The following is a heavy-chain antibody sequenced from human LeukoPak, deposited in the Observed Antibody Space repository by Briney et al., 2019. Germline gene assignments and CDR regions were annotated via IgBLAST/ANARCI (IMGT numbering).Heavy chain of an antibody. V-gene: IGHV3-23*01. CDR2: IGGSGGTT. J-gene: IGHJ4*02. CDR3: AKRLPYYFDY. Sequence: GGSLRLSCAASGFTLSSYGMSCVRRAPGKGLEWVSAIGGSGGTTYYADSVKGRFTISRDNSKNTLYLQMNGLRAEDTAVYYCAKRLPYYFDYWGQGTLVTVSS. CDR1: GFTLSSYG.